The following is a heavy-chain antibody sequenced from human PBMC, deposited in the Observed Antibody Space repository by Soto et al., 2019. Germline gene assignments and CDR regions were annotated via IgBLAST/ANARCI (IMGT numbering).Heavy chain of an antibody. V-gene: IGHV1-18*01. CDR3: ERGPPPPAD. CDR2: ISAYNGNT. CDR1: GYTFASYA. D-gene: IGHD2-2*01. Sequence: QVQLVQSGAEVKKPGAAVKVSCKASGYTFASYAVSWMRQATGQGLEWMGWISAYNGNTNYAQKLQDRVTMTTDTYTSTAYMELRRLRSVDKAVYYSERGPPPPADWGQGNMVTVSS. J-gene: IGHJ4*02.